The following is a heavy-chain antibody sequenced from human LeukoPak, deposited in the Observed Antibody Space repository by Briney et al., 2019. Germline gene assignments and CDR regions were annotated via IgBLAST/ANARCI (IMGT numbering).Heavy chain of an antibody. J-gene: IGHJ4*02. V-gene: IGHV3-23*01. Sequence: GGSLRLSCAASGFTFSRYAMSWVRQAAGKGLEWVSTISSTGAGTYYADSVKGRFTISRDNSKNTLYLQMNSLRAEDTAVYYCAREGYYYDSSGYHHTGGFDYWGQGTLVTVSS. CDR1: GFTFSRYA. CDR3: AREGYYYDSSGYHHTGGFDY. D-gene: IGHD3-22*01. CDR2: ISSTGAGT.